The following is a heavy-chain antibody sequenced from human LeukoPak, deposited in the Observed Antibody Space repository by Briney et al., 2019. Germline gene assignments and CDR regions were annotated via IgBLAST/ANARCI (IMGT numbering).Heavy chain of an antibody. Sequence: ASVKVSCKASGGTFSSYAISWVRQAPGQGLEWMGGIIPIFGTANYAQKFQGRVTITADESTSTAYMELSSLRSEDTAVYYCARAYGDYVGELDYWGQGTLVTVSS. V-gene: IGHV1-69*13. CDR1: GGTFSSYA. J-gene: IGHJ4*02. D-gene: IGHD4-17*01. CDR3: ARAYGDYVGELDY. CDR2: IIPIFGTA.